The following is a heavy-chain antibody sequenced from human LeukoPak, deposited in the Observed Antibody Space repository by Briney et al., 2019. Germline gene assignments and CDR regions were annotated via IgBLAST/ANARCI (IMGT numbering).Heavy chain of an antibody. CDR2: ISSSSSYI. D-gene: IGHD2/OR15-2a*01. Sequence: GVSLRLSCAASGFTFSSYWMNWVRQAPGKGLEWVSSISSSSSYIYYADSVKGRFTISRDNAKNSLYLQMNSLRAEDTAVYYCARVSILIVPYYAFDIWGQGTMVTVSS. CDR3: ARVSILIVPYYAFDI. V-gene: IGHV3-21*01. J-gene: IGHJ3*02. CDR1: GFTFSSYW.